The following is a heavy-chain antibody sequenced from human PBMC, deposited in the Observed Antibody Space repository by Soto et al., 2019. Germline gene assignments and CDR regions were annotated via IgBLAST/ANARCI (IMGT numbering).Heavy chain of an antibody. Sequence: SGPTLVNPTQTLTLTCTFSGFSLSTSGVAVGWIRQPPGKALEWLAFIFWFVDKRYSPSLKSRLTIPKATSKNQVFLTMTNLDLLDTATYYCAHMSRQQPNDYWGQGTLVTVSS. CDR1: GFSLSTSGVA. J-gene: IGHJ4*02. CDR3: AHMSRQQPNDY. D-gene: IGHD6-13*01. V-gene: IGHV2-5*01. CDR2: IFWFVDK.